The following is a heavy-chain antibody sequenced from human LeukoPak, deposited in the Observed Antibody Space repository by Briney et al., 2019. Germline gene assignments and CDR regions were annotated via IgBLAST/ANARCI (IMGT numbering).Heavy chain of an antibody. CDR1: GYTFTSYD. D-gene: IGHD2-2*01. CDR2: KNPNSGRT. CDR3: ARGPVSTHGMDV. J-gene: IGHJ6*02. Sequence: ASVKVACKASGYTFTSYDINWVRQATGQGLEWMGWKNPNSGRTGFAQKFQGRLTMTTNTSISTAYMELSSLTSEDTAVYYCARGPVSTHGMDVWGQGNTVTVSS. V-gene: IGHV1-8*01.